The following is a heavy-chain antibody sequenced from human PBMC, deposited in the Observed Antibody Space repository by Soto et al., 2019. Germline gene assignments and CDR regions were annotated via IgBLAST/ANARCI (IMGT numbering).Heavy chain of an antibody. J-gene: IGHJ6*02. CDR1: GFSFSSIGEG. Sequence: QITLKESGPTLVKPTQTLTLTCTFPGFSFSSIGEGVGWIHQPPGKALEWLALIYWDDDKRYSPSLKSRLTIPKDTSKNPVVLTMTNMDPVDTATYYCVQSRCGGDCLQSYSSHSYYGLDVWGQGTTVTVSS. V-gene: IGHV2-5*02. CDR3: VQSRCGGDCLQSYSSHSYYGLDV. D-gene: IGHD2-21*02. CDR2: IYWDDDK.